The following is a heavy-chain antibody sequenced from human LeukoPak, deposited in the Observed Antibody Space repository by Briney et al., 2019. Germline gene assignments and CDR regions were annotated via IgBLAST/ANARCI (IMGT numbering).Heavy chain of an antibody. CDR3: ARDNWNYGSSMDV. Sequence: SETLSLICAVYGGSFSSYYWSWIRQPPGKGLEWIGYIYYSGSTNYNPSLKSRVTISVDTSKNQFSLKLSSVTAADTAVYYCARDNWNYGSSMDVWGQGTTVTVSS. D-gene: IGHD1-7*01. V-gene: IGHV4-59*01. CDR1: GGSFSSYY. CDR2: IYYSGST. J-gene: IGHJ6*02.